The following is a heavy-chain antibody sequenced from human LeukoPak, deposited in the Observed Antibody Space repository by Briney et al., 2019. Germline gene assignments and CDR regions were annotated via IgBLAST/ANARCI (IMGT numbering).Heavy chain of an antibody. CDR1: GGSISSGGYS. D-gene: IGHD1-26*01. Sequence: PSETLSPTCAVSGGSISSGGYSWSWIRQPPGKGLEWIGYIYHSGSTYYNPSLKSRVTISVDRSKNQFSLKLSSVTAADTAVYYCARSSRVGIFDYWGQGTLVTVSS. CDR2: IYHSGST. V-gene: IGHV4-30-2*01. J-gene: IGHJ4*02. CDR3: ARSSRVGIFDY.